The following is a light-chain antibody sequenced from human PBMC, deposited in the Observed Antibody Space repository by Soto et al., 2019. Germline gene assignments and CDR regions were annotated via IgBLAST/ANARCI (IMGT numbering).Light chain of an antibody. CDR3: NSFTSSTTRV. J-gene: IGLJ1*01. Sequence: QSALTQPASVSGSPGQSITISCTGTGNDVGGYNYVSWYQQHPGKAPKLMIYDVSNRPSGVSNRFSGSKSGNTASLTISGLQAEDEADYYCNSFTSSTTRVFGAGTKVTVL. CDR2: DVS. CDR1: GNDVGGYNY. V-gene: IGLV2-14*01.